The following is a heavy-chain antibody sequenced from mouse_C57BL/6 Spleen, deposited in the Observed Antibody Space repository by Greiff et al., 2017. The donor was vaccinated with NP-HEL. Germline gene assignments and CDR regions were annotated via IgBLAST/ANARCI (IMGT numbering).Heavy chain of an antibody. V-gene: IGHV1-15*01. CDR1: GYTFTDYE. J-gene: IGHJ4*01. CDR2: IDPETGGT. Sequence: VQLQQSGAELVRPGASVTLSCKASGYTFTDYEMHWVKQTPVHGLEWIGAIDPETGGTAYNQKFKGKAILTADKSSSTAYMELRSLTSADSAVYYCTWVVARGAMDYWVQGTSVTVSS. CDR3: TWVVARGAMDY. D-gene: IGHD1-1*01.